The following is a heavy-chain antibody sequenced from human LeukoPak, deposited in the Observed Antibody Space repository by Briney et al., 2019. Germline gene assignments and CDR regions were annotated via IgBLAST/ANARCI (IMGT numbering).Heavy chain of an antibody. CDR1: GFTFSDYY. J-gene: IGHJ4*02. Sequence: GGSLRLSCAASGFTFSDYYMSWIRQAPGKGLEWVSYISSSSSTIYYADSVKGRFTISRDNAKNSLYLQMNSLRAEDTAVYYCARDLTYYYDSSGYYVESGYWGQGTLVTVSS. CDR3: ARDLTYYYDSSGYYVESGY. D-gene: IGHD3-22*01. CDR2: ISSSSSTI. V-gene: IGHV3-11*04.